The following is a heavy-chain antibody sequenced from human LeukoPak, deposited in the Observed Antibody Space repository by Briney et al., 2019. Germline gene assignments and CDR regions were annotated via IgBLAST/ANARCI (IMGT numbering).Heavy chain of an antibody. CDR2: MNPNSGNT. CDR1: GSPSPTMD. Sequence: GPPVRASAKASGSPSPTMDTTWVRQPPGQGLEWVGWMNPNSGNTGYAQKFQGRVTITRNTSISTAYMELSSLRSEDTAVYYCARGRYWFDPWGQGTLVTVSS. J-gene: IGHJ5*02. CDR3: ARGRYWFDP. V-gene: IGHV1-8*03.